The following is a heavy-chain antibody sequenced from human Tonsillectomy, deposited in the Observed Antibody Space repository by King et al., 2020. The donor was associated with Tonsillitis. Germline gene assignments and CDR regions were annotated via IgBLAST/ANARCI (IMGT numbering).Heavy chain of an antibody. J-gene: IGHJ5*02. Sequence: VQLVESGGGLVQPGRSLRLSCAVSGFTFRSYWMHWVRQAPGNGLVWVSRINSDGSSTSYADSVKGRFTISRDNAKNTLYLQMNSLRVWDTAVYYCARELAYYYSSGSVPRMNWFDPWGQGTLVTVSS. CDR2: INSDGSST. V-gene: IGHV3-74*01. CDR1: GFTFRSYW. CDR3: ARELAYYYSSGSVPRMNWFDP. D-gene: IGHD3-10*01.